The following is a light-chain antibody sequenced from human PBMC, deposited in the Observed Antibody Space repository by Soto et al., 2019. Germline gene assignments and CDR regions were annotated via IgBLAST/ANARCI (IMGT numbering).Light chain of an antibody. CDR2: AAS. J-gene: IGKJ4*01. V-gene: IGKV1-39*01. CDR3: QQSYSPPLT. CDR1: RDISDY. Sequence: QMTQSPASLSASVGDRVTITCRASRDISDYLNWFQHKPGRAPKLLIYAASVLHSGVPARFSGSGSEYGTEYTLTISSLQPEDSATYYCQQSYSPPLTFGGGTRVEIK.